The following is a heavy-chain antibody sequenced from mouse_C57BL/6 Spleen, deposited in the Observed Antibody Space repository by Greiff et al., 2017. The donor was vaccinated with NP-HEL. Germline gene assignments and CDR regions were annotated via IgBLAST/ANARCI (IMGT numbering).Heavy chain of an antibody. J-gene: IGHJ2*01. Sequence: EVKLVESGGGLVKPGGSLKLSCAASGFTFSSYAMSWVRQTPEKRLEWVATISDGGSYTYYPDNVKGRFTISRDNAKNNLYLQMSHLKSEDTAMYYWARWGYVFYYFDYWGQGTTLTVSS. CDR2: ISDGGSYT. V-gene: IGHV5-4*03. CDR1: GFTFSSYA. D-gene: IGHD3-1*01. CDR3: ARWGYVFYYFDY.